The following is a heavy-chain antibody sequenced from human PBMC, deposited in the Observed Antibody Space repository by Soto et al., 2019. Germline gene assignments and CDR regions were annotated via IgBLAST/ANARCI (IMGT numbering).Heavy chain of an antibody. J-gene: IGHJ4*02. CDR2: ISYDGSNT. D-gene: IGHD1-26*01. Sequence: GGSLRLSCVASGFTFSSYGMHWVRQAPGKGLEWVAIISYDGSNTYYADSVKGRFTISRGNSKNTLYLQMNSLRAEDTSVYYCAKEGGLSGSYYISSSYYLDYWGQGTLVTVSS. CDR3: AKEGGLSGSYYISSSYYLDY. CDR1: GFTFSSYG. V-gene: IGHV3-30*18.